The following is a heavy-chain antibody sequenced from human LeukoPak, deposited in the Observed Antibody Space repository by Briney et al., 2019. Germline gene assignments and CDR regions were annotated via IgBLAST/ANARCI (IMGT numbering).Heavy chain of an antibody. Sequence: PSETLSLTCAVHGGSFSGYYWSWIRQPPGKGLEWIGEINHSGRTNYNPSLTCRATISVDTSKNQFSMKLSSVTAADTAVYYGARQYYYDSSCYYADRCFDYWGQGTLVTVSS. CDR3: ARQYYYDSSCYYADRCFDY. CDR1: GGSFSGYY. V-gene: IGHV4-34*01. CDR2: INHSGRT. D-gene: IGHD3-22*01. J-gene: IGHJ4*02.